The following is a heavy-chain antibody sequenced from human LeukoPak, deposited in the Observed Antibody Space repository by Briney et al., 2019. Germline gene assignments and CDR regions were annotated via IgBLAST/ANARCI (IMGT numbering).Heavy chain of an antibody. V-gene: IGHV3-11*01. CDR2: ISGSGKTI. CDR3: ARDSCSAPSCYKPHDAFDI. CDR1: GFTFSDYY. Sequence: GGSLRLSCAASGFTFSDYYMSWIRQAPGKGLEWVSYISGSGKTIYFADSVKGRFTISRDNAKNSLYLQMNSLRAEDTALYYCARDSCSAPSCYKPHDAFDIWGPGTMVTVSS. D-gene: IGHD2-2*02. J-gene: IGHJ3*02.